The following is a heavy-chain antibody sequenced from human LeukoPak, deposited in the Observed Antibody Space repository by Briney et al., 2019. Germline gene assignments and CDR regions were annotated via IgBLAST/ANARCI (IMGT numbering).Heavy chain of an antibody. CDR2: LYYSGNT. Sequence: PSETLSLTCTISGGYITTYHWSWIRQSPGKGLEWIGYLYYSGNTDYNPSLKSRVTISLDTSKSQFSLKLTSLTAADTAVYYCARAVDGRWFDPWGQGTLVTVSP. V-gene: IGHV4-59*08. D-gene: IGHD5-24*01. CDR3: ARAVDGRWFDP. J-gene: IGHJ5*02. CDR1: GGYITTYH.